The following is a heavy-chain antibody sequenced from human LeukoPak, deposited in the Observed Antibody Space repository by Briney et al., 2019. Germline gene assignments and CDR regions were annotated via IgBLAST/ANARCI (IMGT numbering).Heavy chain of an antibody. V-gene: IGHV3-7*01. Sequence: QPGGSLRLSCAASGFTFSSYWMSWVRQAPGKGLEWVANIKQDGSEKYYVDSVKGRFTISRDNAKNSLYLQMNSLRAEDTAVYYCARNYYDSSGYLDYWGQGTLVTVSS. CDR1: GFTFSSYW. J-gene: IGHJ4*02. D-gene: IGHD3-22*01. CDR2: IKQDGSEK. CDR3: ARNYYDSSGYLDY.